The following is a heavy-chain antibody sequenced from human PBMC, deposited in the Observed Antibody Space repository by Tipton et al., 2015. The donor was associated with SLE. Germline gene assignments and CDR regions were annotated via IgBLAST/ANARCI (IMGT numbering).Heavy chain of an antibody. D-gene: IGHD2-2*01. CDR1: GYSFATYW. J-gene: IGHJ5*02. CDR3: ARHSRRSRFSGFDP. Sequence: QLVQSGAEVKKPGESLKISCKGSGYSFATYWIGWVRQMPGKGLEWMGIVYPADSDSRYSPSFQGQVTISVDKSISTAYLQWSSLKASDTATYYCARHSRRSRFSGFDPWGQGTLVIVSS. CDR2: VYPADSDS. V-gene: IGHV5-51*01.